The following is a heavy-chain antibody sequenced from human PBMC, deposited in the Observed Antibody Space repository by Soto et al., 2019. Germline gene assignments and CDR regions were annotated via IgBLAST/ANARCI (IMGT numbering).Heavy chain of an antibody. CDR3: ARDQYRHGSGTYYVTGWDH. V-gene: IGHV1-69*01. CDR2: ITPIVGTT. CDR1: GVTFTTHE. Sequence: QVQLVQSGAEVRKTGSSVKVSCRAYGVTFTTHEFSWVRQAPGQGPEWMGGITPIVGTTKYAAKFQSRVATTADESTSTVYMELRSLRSDDTAVYYCARDQYRHGSGTYYVTGWDHWGQGTLVTVSS. J-gene: IGHJ4*02. D-gene: IGHD3-10*01.